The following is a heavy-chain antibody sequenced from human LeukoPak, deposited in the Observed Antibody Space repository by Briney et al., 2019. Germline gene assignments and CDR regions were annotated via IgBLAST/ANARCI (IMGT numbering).Heavy chain of an antibody. CDR1: GYTFTGYY. CDR3: ARDGGSSGWYV. Sequence: GASVKVSCKASGYTFTGYYMHWVRQAPGQGLEWMGWINPSSGGTNYAQKFQGRVTMTRDTSISTAYMELSRLRSDDTAVYYCARDGGSSGWYVWGQGTTVTVSS. V-gene: IGHV1-2*02. D-gene: IGHD6-19*01. CDR2: INPSSGGT. J-gene: IGHJ6*02.